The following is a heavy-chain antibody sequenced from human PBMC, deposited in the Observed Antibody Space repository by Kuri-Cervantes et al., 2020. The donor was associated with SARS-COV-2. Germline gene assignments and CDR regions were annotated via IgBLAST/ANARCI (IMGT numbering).Heavy chain of an antibody. CDR3: ARAPTWGSSNYNYYYMDV. Sequence: ASVKVSCKASGYTFTSYGISWVRQATGQGLEWMGWMNPNSGNTGYAQKFQGRVTMTKSTSISTAYMELSSLRSEDTAVYYCARAPTWGSSNYNYYYMDVWGKGTTVTVSS. D-gene: IGHD6-6*01. CDR2: MNPNSGNT. J-gene: IGHJ6*03. V-gene: IGHV1-8*02. CDR1: GYTFTSYG.